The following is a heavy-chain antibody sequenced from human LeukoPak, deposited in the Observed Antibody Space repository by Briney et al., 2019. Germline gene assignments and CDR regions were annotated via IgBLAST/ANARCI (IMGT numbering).Heavy chain of an antibody. CDR2: INPNSGGT. V-gene: IGHV1-2*02. CDR1: GYHFPAYY. D-gene: IGHD3-3*01. J-gene: IGHJ4*02. CDR3: ARKSSKTFFD. Sequence: ASVKVSCKASGYHFPAYYIHWLRQAPGQGLQWMGRINPNSGGTDYAQKFQGRVTMTRDTSITIVYMELSSLRSDDTAFFYCARKSSKTFFDWGQGTLVTVSS.